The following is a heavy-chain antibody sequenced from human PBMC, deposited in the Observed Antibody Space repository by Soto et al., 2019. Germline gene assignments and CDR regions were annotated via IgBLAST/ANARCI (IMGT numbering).Heavy chain of an antibody. V-gene: IGHV1-69*13. CDR2: IIPIFGTA. J-gene: IGHJ3*02. CDR1: GGTFSSYA. D-gene: IGHD3-3*01. CDR3: ARGDRFSDFWSGYHDDVDI. Sequence: SVKVSCKASGGTFSSYAISWVRQAPGQGLEWVGGIIPIFGTANYAQKFQGRVTITADESTSTAYMELSSLRSEDTAVYYCARGDRFSDFWSGYHDDVDIWGQGTM.